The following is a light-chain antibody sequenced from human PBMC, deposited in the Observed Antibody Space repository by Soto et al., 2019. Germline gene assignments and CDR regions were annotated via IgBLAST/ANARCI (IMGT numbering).Light chain of an antibody. V-gene: IGLV2-14*01. Sequence: QSALTQPASVSGSPGQSITISCTGTSSDVGGYNYVSWYQQHPGKAPKLMIYEVSSRPSGVSNRFSGSKSGNTASLTISGLQAEDEGDYYCSSYTSDSTVVFGGGTKLTVL. CDR1: SSDVGGYNY. CDR2: EVS. CDR3: SSYTSDSTVV. J-gene: IGLJ2*01.